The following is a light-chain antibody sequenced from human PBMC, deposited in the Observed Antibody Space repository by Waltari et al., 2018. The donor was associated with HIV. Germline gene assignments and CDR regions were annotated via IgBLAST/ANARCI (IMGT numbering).Light chain of an antibody. CDR2: WAS. CDR3: QQYYITPCP. V-gene: IGKV4-1*01. J-gene: IGKJ2*02. Sequence: DIVMTQAPVELTGSPRERVIINCESGLHVLYSSNNKNYVAWYQQRPGHPPRLLIYWASTRESGVSDRFSGSWSGTDFTLTISSLQAEYVAVYYCQQYYITPCPFGQGTKL. CDR1: LHVLYSSNNKNY.